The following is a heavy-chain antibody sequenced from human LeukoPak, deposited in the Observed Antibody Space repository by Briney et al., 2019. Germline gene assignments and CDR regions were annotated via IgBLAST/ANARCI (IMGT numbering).Heavy chain of an antibody. CDR3: VSNSSSSPWFDP. CDR2: VYYTGGT. V-gene: IGHV4-39*02. J-gene: IGHJ5*02. CDR1: GGSITSYTHY. Sequence: SETLSLTCTVSGGSITSYTHYWGWIRQPPGKGLEWIATVYYTGGTYYNPSLKSRVTISIDTSWNHFSLKLTSVIAADTAMYYCVSNSSSSPWFDPWGQGTLVTVSS. D-gene: IGHD6-6*01.